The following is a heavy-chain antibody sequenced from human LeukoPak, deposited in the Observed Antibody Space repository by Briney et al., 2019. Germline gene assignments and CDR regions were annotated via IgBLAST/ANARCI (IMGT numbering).Heavy chain of an antibody. D-gene: IGHD4-17*01. V-gene: IGHV5-51*01. J-gene: IGHJ4*02. CDR1: GYSFTSYW. CDR3: ARGSRSTVTTPYFDY. Sequence: HGESLKISCKGSGYSFTSYWIGWVRQMPGKGLEWMGIIYPGDSDTRYSPSFQGQVTISADKSISTAYLQWSSLKASDTAMYYCARGSRSTVTTPYFDYWGQGTLVTVSS. CDR2: IYPGDSDT.